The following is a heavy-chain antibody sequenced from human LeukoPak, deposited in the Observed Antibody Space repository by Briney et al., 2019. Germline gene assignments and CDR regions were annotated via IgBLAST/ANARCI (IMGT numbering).Heavy chain of an antibody. CDR2: INPSGGST. D-gene: IGHD4-17*01. CDR1: GYTFTSYY. Sequence: ASVKVSCKASGYTFTSYYMHWVRQAPGQGLEWMGIINPSGGSTSYAQKFQGRVTMTRDMSTSTDYMELSSLRSEDTAVYYCARALTTVLGYYYMDVWGKGTTVTVSS. CDR3: ARALTTVLGYYYMDV. J-gene: IGHJ6*03. V-gene: IGHV1-46*01.